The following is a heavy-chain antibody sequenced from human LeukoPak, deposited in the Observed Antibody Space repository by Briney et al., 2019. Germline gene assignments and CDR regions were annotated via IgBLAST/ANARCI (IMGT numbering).Heavy chain of an antibody. CDR2: IYYSGST. V-gene: IGHV4-59*01. CDR3: AREMSGSFNWVDP. D-gene: IGHD6-13*01. Sequence: SETLSLTCTVSGGSISSYYWSWIRQPPGKGLEWIGDIYYSGSTNYNPSLKSRVTISVDTSNNQFSLKLSSVTAADTAVYYCAREMSGSFNWVDPWGQGTLVTVSS. CDR1: GGSISSYY. J-gene: IGHJ5*02.